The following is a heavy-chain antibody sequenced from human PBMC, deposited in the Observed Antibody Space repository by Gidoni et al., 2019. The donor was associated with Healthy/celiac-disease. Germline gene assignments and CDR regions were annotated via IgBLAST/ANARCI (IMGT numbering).Heavy chain of an antibody. CDR2: INPSGGST. V-gene: IGHV1-46*01. CDR3: ARDIDSRIAVAGFAPSAY. CDR1: GYTFTSYY. Sequence: QVQLVQSGAEVKKPGASVKVSCKASGYTFTSYYMHWVRQAPGQGLEWMGIINPSGGSTSYAQKFQGRVTMTRDTSTSTVYMELSSLRSEDTAVYYCARDIDSRIAVAGFAPSAYWGQGTLVTVSS. D-gene: IGHD6-19*01. J-gene: IGHJ4*02.